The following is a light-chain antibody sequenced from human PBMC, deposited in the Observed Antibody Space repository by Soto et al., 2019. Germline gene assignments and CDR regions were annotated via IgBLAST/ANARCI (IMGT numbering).Light chain of an antibody. J-gene: IGKJ1*01. CDR2: DAS. CDR1: QSISSY. Sequence: EFVLTQSPGTLSLYPGERATLSCRASQSISSYLAWYKQKPGQAPRLLIYDASNRATGIPARFSGSGSGTDFTLTISSLEPEDFEVYYCQQRSNWPGTFGQGTKVDIK. V-gene: IGKV3-11*01. CDR3: QQRSNWPGT.